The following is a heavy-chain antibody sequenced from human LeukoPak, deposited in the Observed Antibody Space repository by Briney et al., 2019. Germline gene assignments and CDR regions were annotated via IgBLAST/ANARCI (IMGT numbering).Heavy chain of an antibody. D-gene: IGHD5-18*01. CDR1: GGSISSGGYY. Sequence: SQTLSLTCTVSGGSISSGGYYWSWIRQPPGKGLEWIGYIYHSGSTYYNPSLKSRVTISVDRSKNQFSLKLSSVTAADTAVYYCARPATNLYGYPDAFGIWGQGTMVTVSS. J-gene: IGHJ3*02. CDR3: ARPATNLYGYPDAFGI. CDR2: IYHSGST. V-gene: IGHV4-30-2*01.